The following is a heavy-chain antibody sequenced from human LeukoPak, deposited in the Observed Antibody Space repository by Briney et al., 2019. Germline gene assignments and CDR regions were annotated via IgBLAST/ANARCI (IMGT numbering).Heavy chain of an antibody. CDR2: IYYSGST. CDR3: ARQRVILPTISPDC. Sequence: SETLSLTCTVSGGSISSSSYYWGWIRQPPGKGLEWFGSIYYSGSTYYNPSLKSQVTISVDTSKNQFSLKLSSVTAADTAVYYCARQRVILPTISPDCWGQGTLVTVSS. D-gene: IGHD5-12*01. CDR1: GGSISSSSYY. J-gene: IGHJ4*02. V-gene: IGHV4-39*01.